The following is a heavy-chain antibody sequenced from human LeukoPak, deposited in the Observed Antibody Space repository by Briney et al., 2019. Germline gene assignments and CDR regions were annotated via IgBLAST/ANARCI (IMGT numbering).Heavy chain of an antibody. D-gene: IGHD7-27*01. J-gene: IGHJ3*01. CDR2: IYSGGST. V-gene: IGHV3-53*01. CDR3: AKHTGRRAFDF. Sequence: GGSLRLSCAASGFTVSSNYMSWARQVPGKGLEWVPVIYSGGSTYYANSVKGRFTISRDNSKNTLYLQMDSLRAEDTAIYYCAKHTGRRAFDFWGQGTMVTVSS. CDR1: GFTVSSNY.